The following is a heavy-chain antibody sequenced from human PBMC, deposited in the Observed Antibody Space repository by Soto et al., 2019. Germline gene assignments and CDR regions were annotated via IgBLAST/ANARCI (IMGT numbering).Heavy chain of an antibody. CDR1: GYTFTNYD. CDR3: ARMASFGTLNWFDP. V-gene: IGHV1-8*01. J-gene: IGHJ5*02. D-gene: IGHD3-16*01. CDR2: LNPGSGDT. Sequence: QVQLVQSGAEIRKPGASVRVSCKASGYTFTNYDFNWVRQVPGQGLEWMGWLNPGSGDTGYAQKFQGRVTMTRNTSIGTAYMELSSLRSGDTAIYYCARMASFGTLNWFDPWGQGTLVTVSS.